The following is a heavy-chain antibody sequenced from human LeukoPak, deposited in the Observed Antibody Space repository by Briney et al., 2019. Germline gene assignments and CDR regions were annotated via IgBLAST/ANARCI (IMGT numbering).Heavy chain of an antibody. CDR1: GFTFDDYG. Sequence: PGGSLRLSCAASGFTFDDYGMSWVRQAPGKGLEWVANIKYDGSEKDYVDSVKGRFTISRDNAKNSLYLQMNSLRAEDTAVYYCARDIAPAGLFFDYWGQGTLVTVSS. CDR2: IKYDGSEK. J-gene: IGHJ4*02. D-gene: IGHD6-13*01. V-gene: IGHV3-7*01. CDR3: ARDIAPAGLFFDY.